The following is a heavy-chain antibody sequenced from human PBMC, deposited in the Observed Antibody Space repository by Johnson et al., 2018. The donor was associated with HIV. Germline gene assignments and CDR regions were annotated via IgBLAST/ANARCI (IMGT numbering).Heavy chain of an antibody. J-gene: IGHJ3*02. CDR2: IKSKTDGGTT. D-gene: IGHD6-6*01. CDR1: GFTFSNAW. Sequence: VQLVESGGGLVKPGGSLRLSCAASGFTFSNAWMSWVRQAPGKGLEWVGRIKSKTDGGTTDYAAPVKGRFTISRDDSKNTLYLQMNSLKTEDTAVYYCAREGSSSRAFDIWGQGTMVTVSS. CDR3: AREGSSSRAFDI. V-gene: IGHV3-15*01.